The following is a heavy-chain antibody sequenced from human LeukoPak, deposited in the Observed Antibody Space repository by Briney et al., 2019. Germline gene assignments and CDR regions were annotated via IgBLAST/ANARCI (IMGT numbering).Heavy chain of an antibody. V-gene: IGHV3-23*01. D-gene: IGHD6-13*01. CDR3: AKAPMEDSWYIHFDY. J-gene: IGHJ4*02. CDR1: GFTVSNNY. CDR2: ITNSGDNT. Sequence: GGSLRLSCAASGFTVSNNYMIWVRQAPGKGLEWVSAITNSGDNTYYADSVKGRFTISRDNSKNTLYLQINSLRAEDTAIYYCAKAPMEDSWYIHFDYWGQGTLVTVSS.